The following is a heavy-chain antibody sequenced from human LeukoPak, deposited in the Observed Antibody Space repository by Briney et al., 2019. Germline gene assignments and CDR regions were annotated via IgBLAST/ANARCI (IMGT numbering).Heavy chain of an antibody. J-gene: IGHJ3*02. CDR3: ARDKNLGDCGSRSCYGVWPFDI. CDR2: TIPFLGAT. V-gene: IGHV1-69*05. CDR1: GGTFSSDP. Sequence: SVKVSCKASGGTFSSDPITWVRQAPGQGLEWMGGTIPFLGATTYAQRFQGRISITTDESTTTAYMELSSLRSEDTAVYYCARDKNLGDCGSRSCYGVWPFDIWGQGTTVTVSS. D-gene: IGHD2-2*01.